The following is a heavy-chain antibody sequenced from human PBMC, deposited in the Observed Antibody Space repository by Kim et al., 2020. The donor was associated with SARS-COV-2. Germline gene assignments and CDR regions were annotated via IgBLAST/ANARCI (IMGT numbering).Heavy chain of an antibody. V-gene: IGHV4-31*02. J-gene: IGHJ5*02. CDR3: ARASTTVTSWFDP. Sequence: YSPSLKSRVTISVDTSKNQFSLKLSSVIAADAALYYCARASTTVTSWFDPWGQGTLVTVTS. D-gene: IGHD4-17*01.